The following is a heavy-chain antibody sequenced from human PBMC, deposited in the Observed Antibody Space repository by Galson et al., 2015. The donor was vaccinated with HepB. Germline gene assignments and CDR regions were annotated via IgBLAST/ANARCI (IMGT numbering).Heavy chain of an antibody. V-gene: IGHV3-48*01. CDR2: ITPTGTTT. D-gene: IGHD5-24*01. J-gene: IGHJ4*02. CDR3: APLTSRRDGYNLDY. Sequence: SLRLSCAASGFSFSSYSMNWVRLAPGKGLEWVSYITPTGTTTHYADSVKGRFTISRDNARNSLYLQMNSLRAEDTAVYYCAPLTSRRDGYNLDYSGQRALLTAPS. CDR1: GFSFSSYS.